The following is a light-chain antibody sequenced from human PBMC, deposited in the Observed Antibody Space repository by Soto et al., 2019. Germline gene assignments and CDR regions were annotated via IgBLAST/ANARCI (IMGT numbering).Light chain of an antibody. V-gene: IGKV1-5*01. Sequence: DIQMTQSPSTLSGSVGDRVTITCRASQTISSWLAWYQQKPGKAPKLLIYAASTLQSGVPSRFSGSGSDTEFTLTISSLQPEDFATYYCQQLHDYPITFGQGTRLEI. CDR3: QQLHDYPIT. CDR1: QTISSW. CDR2: AAS. J-gene: IGKJ5*01.